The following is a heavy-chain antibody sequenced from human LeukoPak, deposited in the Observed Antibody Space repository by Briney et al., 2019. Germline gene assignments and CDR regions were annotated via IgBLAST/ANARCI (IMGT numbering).Heavy chain of an antibody. J-gene: IGHJ4*02. CDR1: GYSFTSYW. Sequence: GESLKISCKGSGYSFTSYWIGWVRQMPGKGLEWRGIIYPVDSDTRYSPSFQGQVTISADKPISTAYLQWSSLKASDTAMYYCARHGSDYDYVWGSYRYDDALYNSPLDYWGQGTLVTVSS. V-gene: IGHV5-51*01. CDR2: IYPVDSDT. D-gene: IGHD3-16*02. CDR3: ARHGSDYDYVWGSYRYDDALYNSPLDY.